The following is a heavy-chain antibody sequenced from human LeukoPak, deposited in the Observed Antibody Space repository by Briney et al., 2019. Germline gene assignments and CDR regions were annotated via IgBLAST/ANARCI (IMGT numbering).Heavy chain of an antibody. D-gene: IGHD2-21*02. V-gene: IGHV4-30-2*01. CDR3: ARGLYCGGDCYLPVYYYYYGMDV. Sequence: PSETLSLTCAVSGGSISSGGYSWSWIRQPPGKGLEWIGYIYHSGSTNYNPSLKSRVTISVDTSKNQFSLKLSSVTAADTAVYYCARGLYCGGDCYLPVYYYYYGMDVWGQGTTVTVSS. CDR2: IYHSGST. J-gene: IGHJ6*02. CDR1: GGSISSGGYS.